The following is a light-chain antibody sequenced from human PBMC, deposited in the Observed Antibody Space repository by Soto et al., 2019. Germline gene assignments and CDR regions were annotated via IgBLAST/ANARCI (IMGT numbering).Light chain of an antibody. CDR1: QNINNW. Sequence: DIQMTQSPSTLSASIGDRVTITCRASQNINNWLAWYQQKPGKAPNLLIYDASSLEGGVPLRFSGSGSGTEFPLTISGQQRDDFATYYCQQYNAYAPPWTFGQGTKVEIK. CDR2: DAS. CDR3: QQYNAYAPPWT. V-gene: IGKV1-5*01. J-gene: IGKJ1*01.